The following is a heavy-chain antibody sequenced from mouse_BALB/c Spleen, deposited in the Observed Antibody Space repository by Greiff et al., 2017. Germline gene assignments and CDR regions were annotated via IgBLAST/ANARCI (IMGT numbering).Heavy chain of an antibody. CDR3: ARDYYGNYAFAY. D-gene: IGHD2-1*01. V-gene: IGHV1-31*01. CDR1: GYSFTGYY. J-gene: IGHJ3*01. CDR2: INPYNGAT. Sequence: QLQQSGPELVKPGASVQISCKASGYSFTGYYMHWVKQSHVKSLEWIGRINPYNGATSYNQNFKDKASLTVDKSSSTAYMELHSLTSEDSAVYYCARDYYGNYAFAYWGQGTLVTVSA.